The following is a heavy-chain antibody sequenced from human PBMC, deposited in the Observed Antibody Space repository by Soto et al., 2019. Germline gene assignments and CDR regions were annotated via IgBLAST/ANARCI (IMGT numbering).Heavy chain of an antibody. V-gene: IGHV3-23*01. CDR3: AAVTTSNYYYNRMDV. CDR1: GFTFSSYA. D-gene: IGHD4-4*01. CDR2: ISGSGGST. J-gene: IGHJ6*02. Sequence: GGSLRLSCAASGFTFSSYAMSWVRQAPGKGLEWVSAISGSGGSTYYADSVTGRFTISRDNSKNTLYLQMNSLRAEHTAVYYCAAVTTSNYYYNRMDVWGQGTTVTVSS.